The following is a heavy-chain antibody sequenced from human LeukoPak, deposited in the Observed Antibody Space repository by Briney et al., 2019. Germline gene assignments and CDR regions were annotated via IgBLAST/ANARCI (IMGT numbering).Heavy chain of an antibody. J-gene: IGHJ4*02. CDR1: GFTFSGYW. CDR3: AREDIEMVAFDF. V-gene: IGHV3-48*02. CDR2: ISNSGTII. Sequence: PGGSLRLSCAASGFTFSGYWMSWVRQAPGKGVEWVSYISNSGTIIHYADSAKGRFTISRDNAKNSLYLHIHSLRDEDTAVYYCAREDIEMVAFDFWGQGTLVTVSS. D-gene: IGHD5-12*01.